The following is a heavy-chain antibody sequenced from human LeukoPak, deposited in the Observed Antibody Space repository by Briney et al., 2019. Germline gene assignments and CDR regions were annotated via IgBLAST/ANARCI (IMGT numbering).Heavy chain of an antibody. Sequence: PSETLSLTCTVSGYSISSGYYWGWIRQPPGKGLEWIGSIYHSGSTYYNPSLKSRVTISVDTSKNQFSLKLSSVTAADTAVYYCASYGSGSYPLYYYYYYYMDVWGKGTTVTVSS. V-gene: IGHV4-38-2*02. J-gene: IGHJ6*03. CDR2: IYHSGST. D-gene: IGHD3-10*01. CDR3: ASYGSGSYPLYYYYYYYMDV. CDR1: GYSISSGYY.